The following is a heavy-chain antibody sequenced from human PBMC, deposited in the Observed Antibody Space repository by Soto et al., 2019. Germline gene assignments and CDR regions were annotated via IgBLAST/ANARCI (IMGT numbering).Heavy chain of an antibody. V-gene: IGHV4-34*01. Sequence: SATLSLTCAVYGASFTGYSWTWIRQTAGRGLEWIGEINYRGSTYYNPSLESRITMAVDTSKNQFSLKLSSVTAADTAVYFCVRGQPHRITIFEVVIRSYDYGMDVWGQGTTVT. D-gene: IGHD3-3*01. CDR2: INYRGST. CDR1: GASFTGYS. J-gene: IGHJ6*02. CDR3: VRGQPHRITIFEVVIRSYDYGMDV.